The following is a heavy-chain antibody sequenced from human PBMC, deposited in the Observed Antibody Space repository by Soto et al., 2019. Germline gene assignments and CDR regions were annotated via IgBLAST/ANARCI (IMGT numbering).Heavy chain of an antibody. V-gene: IGHV1-2*04. D-gene: IGHD3-10*01. Sequence: QVQLVQSGAEVKKPGASVKVSCKASGYTFTGYYMHWVRQAPGQGLEWMGWINPNSGGTNYAQKFQGWVTMTRDTSIRTAYMELSRLRSDDTAVYYCARNARYYGSGSATWFDPWGQGTLVTVSS. CDR1: GYTFTGYY. CDR3: ARNARYYGSGSATWFDP. J-gene: IGHJ5*02. CDR2: INPNSGGT.